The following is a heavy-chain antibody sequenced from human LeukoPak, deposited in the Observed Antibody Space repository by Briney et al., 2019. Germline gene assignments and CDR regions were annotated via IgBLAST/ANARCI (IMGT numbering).Heavy chain of an antibody. CDR3: AREEGIVGATGPGAFDI. J-gene: IGHJ3*02. CDR2: INSDGSST. Sequence: GGSLRLSCAASGFTFSSYWMHWVRQAPGKGLVWVSRINSDGSSTSYADSVKGRFTISRDNAKNTLYLQMNSLRAEDTAVYYCAREEGIVGATGPGAFDIWGQGTMVTVPS. V-gene: IGHV3-74*01. CDR1: GFTFSSYW. D-gene: IGHD1-26*01.